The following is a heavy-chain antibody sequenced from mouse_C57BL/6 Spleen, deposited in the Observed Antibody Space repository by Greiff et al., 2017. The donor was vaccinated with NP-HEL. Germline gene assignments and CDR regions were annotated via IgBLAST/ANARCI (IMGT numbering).Heavy chain of an antibody. CDR1: GFNIKDDY. Sequence: EVKLQESGAELVRPGASVKLSCTASGFNIKDDYMHWVKQRPEQGLEWIGWIDPENGDTEYASKFQGKATITADTSSNTAYLQLSSLTSEDTAVDYCTTSYDGYYLYYFDYWGQGTTLTVSS. D-gene: IGHD2-3*01. CDR3: TTSYDGYYLYYFDY. J-gene: IGHJ2*01. CDR2: IDPENGDT. V-gene: IGHV14-4*01.